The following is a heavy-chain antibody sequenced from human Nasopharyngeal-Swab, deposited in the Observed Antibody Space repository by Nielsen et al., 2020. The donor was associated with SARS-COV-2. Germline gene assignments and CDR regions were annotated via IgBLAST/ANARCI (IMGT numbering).Heavy chain of an antibody. V-gene: IGHV3-7*01. D-gene: IGHD3/OR15-3a*01. Sequence: GGSLRLSCAASGFTFSRYWMSWVRQAPGKGLEWVANIKQDGSEKYYVDSVKGRFSISRDNAKNSLYVQMNSLRAEDTAVYYCARVDWGGDRYFDLWGRGTLVTVSS. CDR3: ARVDWGGDRYFDL. J-gene: IGHJ2*01. CDR1: GFTFSRYW. CDR2: IKQDGSEK.